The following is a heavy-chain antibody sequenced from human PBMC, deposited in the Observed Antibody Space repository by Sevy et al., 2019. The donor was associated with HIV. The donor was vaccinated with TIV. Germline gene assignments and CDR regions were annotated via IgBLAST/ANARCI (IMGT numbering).Heavy chain of an antibody. Sequence: GGSLRLSCAASGFTFDDYAMHWVRQAPGKDLEWVSAISGSGGSTYYADSVKGRFTISRDNSKNTLYLQMNSLRAEDTAVYYCAKGHYYGSGSYFYGMDVWGQGTTVTVSS. V-gene: IGHV3-23*01. J-gene: IGHJ6*02. CDR3: AKGHYYGSGSYFYGMDV. CDR1: GFTFDDYA. D-gene: IGHD3-10*01. CDR2: ISGSGGST.